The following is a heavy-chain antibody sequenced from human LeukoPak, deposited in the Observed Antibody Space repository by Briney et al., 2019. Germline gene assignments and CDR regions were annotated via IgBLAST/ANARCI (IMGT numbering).Heavy chain of an antibody. CDR3: ARARVLGGGENFDY. D-gene: IGHD2-8*02. J-gene: IGHJ4*02. V-gene: IGHV3-11*04. CDR2: ISGSSSTI. CDR1: GFTFSDYY. Sequence: PGGSLRLSCAASGFTFSDYYMNWVRQAPGKGLEWVSYISGSSSTIYYADSVKGRFTISRDNAKNSLYLQTNSLTAEDTAMYYCARARVLGGGENFDYWGQGALVTVSS.